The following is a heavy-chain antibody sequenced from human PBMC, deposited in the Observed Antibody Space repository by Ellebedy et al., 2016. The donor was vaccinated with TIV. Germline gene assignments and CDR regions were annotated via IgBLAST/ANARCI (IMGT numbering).Heavy chain of an antibody. Sequence: GESLKISXAASGFTFNDYAMNWVRQTPGKGLEWVSGISGSGGTTYYADSVRGRFTVSRDNSKNTLYLEMNNLRAEDTAVYFCANRDVVVVPTTSGTEFFQYWGQGTLVTVSS. CDR1: GFTFNDYA. CDR3: ANRDVVVVPTTSGTEFFQY. V-gene: IGHV3-23*01. CDR2: ISGSGGTT. D-gene: IGHD2-2*01. J-gene: IGHJ1*01.